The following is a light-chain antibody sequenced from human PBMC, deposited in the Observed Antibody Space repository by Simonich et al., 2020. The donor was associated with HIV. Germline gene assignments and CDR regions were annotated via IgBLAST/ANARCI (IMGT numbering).Light chain of an antibody. V-gene: IGKV4-1*01. Sequence: DFVMTQSPDSLAVSLGERATINCKSSQSVLYSSNNMNYLVWYQQKPGQPPKLLIYWASTRESGVPDRFSGSGSGTDFTLTISSLQAEDVAVYYCQQYYSVPLTFGGGTKVEIK. CDR3: QQYYSVPLT. J-gene: IGKJ4*01. CDR1: QSVLYSSNNMNY. CDR2: WAS.